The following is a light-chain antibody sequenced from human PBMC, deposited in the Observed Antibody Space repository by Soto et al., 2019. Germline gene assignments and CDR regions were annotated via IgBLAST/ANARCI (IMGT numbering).Light chain of an antibody. Sequence: AIHMTQSPSSLSASVGDRVTISCRASQGIGNALGWYQQKPGKPPKVLIYGASNLQSGVPPRFSGSGSGTDFTLTISNLQPDDFATYFCQQYDNYPRTFGQGTKVDIK. V-gene: IGKV1-6*01. J-gene: IGKJ1*01. CDR2: GAS. CDR3: QQYDNYPRT. CDR1: QGIGNA.